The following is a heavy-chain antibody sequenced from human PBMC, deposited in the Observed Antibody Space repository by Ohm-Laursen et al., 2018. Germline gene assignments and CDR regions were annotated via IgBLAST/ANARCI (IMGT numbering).Heavy chain of an antibody. Sequence: GTLSLTCPVYGGSFSGYYWNWIRQPPGKGLEWIGEINHSRSTKYNSSFKSRVTISVDTSKNQFSLKLSSVIAADTAVYYCARVGYYDSFGDAFDIWGQGTMVTVSS. V-gene: IGHV4-34*01. CDR3: ARVGYYDSFGDAFDI. CDR2: INHSRST. CDR1: GGSFSGYY. D-gene: IGHD3-22*01. J-gene: IGHJ3*02.